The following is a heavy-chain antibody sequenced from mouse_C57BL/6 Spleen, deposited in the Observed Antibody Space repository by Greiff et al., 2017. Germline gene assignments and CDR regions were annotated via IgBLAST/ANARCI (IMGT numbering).Heavy chain of an antibody. CDR1: GFSLSTFGMG. Sequence: QVTLKESGPGILQPSQTLSLTCSFSGFSLSTFGMGVGWIRQPSGKGLEWLAHIWWDDDKYYNPALKSRLTISKDTSKNQVFLKIANVDTADTATYYCARMNYYGNYVDAMDYWGQGTSVTVSS. CDR2: IWWDDDK. J-gene: IGHJ4*01. V-gene: IGHV8-8*01. D-gene: IGHD2-1*01. CDR3: ARMNYYGNYVDAMDY.